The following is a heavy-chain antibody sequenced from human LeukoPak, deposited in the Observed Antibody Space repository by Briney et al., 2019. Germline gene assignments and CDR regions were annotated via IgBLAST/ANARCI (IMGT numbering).Heavy chain of an antibody. CDR1: GGSISSYY. CDR2: IYYSGST. J-gene: IGHJ5*02. CDR3: ARAPYYGDSSNWFDP. V-gene: IGHV4-59*01. Sequence: SETLSLTCTVSGGSISSYYWSWIRQPPGKGLEWIGYIYYSGSTNYNPSLKSRVTISVDTSKNQFSLKLSSVTAADTAVYYCARAPYYGDSSNWFDPWGRGTLVTVSS. D-gene: IGHD4-17*01.